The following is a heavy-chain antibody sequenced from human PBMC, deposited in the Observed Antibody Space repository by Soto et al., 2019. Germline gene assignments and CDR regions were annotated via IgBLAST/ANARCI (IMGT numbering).Heavy chain of an antibody. D-gene: IGHD3-9*01. CDR3: ASARGYFDWLVDY. J-gene: IGHJ4*02. V-gene: IGHV3-21*01. CDR1: GFTFSSYS. CDR2: ISSSSSYI. Sequence: EVQLVESGGGLVKPGGSLRLSCAASGFTFSSYSMNWVRQAPGKGLEWVSSISSSSSYIYYADSVKGRFTISRDNAKNSLYLQMNSLRAEDTAVYYCASARGYFDWLVDYWGQGTLVTVSP.